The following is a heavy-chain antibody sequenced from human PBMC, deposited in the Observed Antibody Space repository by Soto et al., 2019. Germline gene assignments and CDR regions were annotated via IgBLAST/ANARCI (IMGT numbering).Heavy chain of an antibody. CDR2: IYYTGNT. CDR1: GASISGGDYY. CDR3: ARASYDSSTYYLDY. V-gene: IGHV4-30-4*01. J-gene: IGHJ4*02. D-gene: IGHD3-22*01. Sequence: QVQLQESGPGLVKPSQTLSLTCTVSGASISGGDYYWTWIRQPPGKGLEWIGSIYYTGNTYSNPSRESRPSISVDPSNNHFALRLTSVTAPDTAIYYCARASYDSSTYYLDYWGQGTLVTVSS.